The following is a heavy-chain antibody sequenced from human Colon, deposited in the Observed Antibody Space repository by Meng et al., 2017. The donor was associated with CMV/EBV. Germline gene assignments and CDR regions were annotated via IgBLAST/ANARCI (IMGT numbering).Heavy chain of an antibody. D-gene: IGHD3-3*01. V-gene: IGHV3-23*01. CDR3: AKGPAYSGFWGGYDN. CDR1: GFSFKDCA. Sequence: GESLKISCAVSGFSFKDCAMVWVRQAPGKGLEWVSGITGSASYTYYADAVKGRFTVSRDNSNNTLHLQMHSLRAEDTAVYYCAKGPAYSGFWGGYDNWGQGTLVTVSS. CDR2: ITGSASYT. J-gene: IGHJ4*02.